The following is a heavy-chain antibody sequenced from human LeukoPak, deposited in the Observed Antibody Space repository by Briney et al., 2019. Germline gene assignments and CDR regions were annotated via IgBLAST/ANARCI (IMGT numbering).Heavy chain of an antibody. CDR1: GFTFDDYA. D-gene: IGHD3-3*01. J-gene: IGHJ4*02. CDR2: ISWNSGSI. CDR3: AKEGYDFWSAPPGY. V-gene: IGHV3-9*01. Sequence: GRSLRLSCAASGFTFDDYAMHWVRQAPGKGLEWVSGISWNSGSIGYADSVKGRFTISRDNSKNTLYLQMNSLRAEDTAVYYCAKEGYDFWSAPPGYWGQGTLVTVSS.